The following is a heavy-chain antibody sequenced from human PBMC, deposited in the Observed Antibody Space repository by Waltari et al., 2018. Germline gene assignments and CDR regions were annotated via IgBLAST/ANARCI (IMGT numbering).Heavy chain of an antibody. Sequence: EVQLVESGGGLIQPGGSLRLSCAASGLTVSSHYMSWVRQAPGKGLDWVSGIYSGGSTYYADSVKGRFTISRDNSKNTLYLQMNSLRAEDTAVYYCARDSAWTGFFDLWGRGTLVTVSS. CDR3: ARDSAWTGFFDL. J-gene: IGHJ2*01. CDR1: GLTVSSHY. D-gene: IGHD3-9*01. CDR2: IYSGGST. V-gene: IGHV3-53*01.